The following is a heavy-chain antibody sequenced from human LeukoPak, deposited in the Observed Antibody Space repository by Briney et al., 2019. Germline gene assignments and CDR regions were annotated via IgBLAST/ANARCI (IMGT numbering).Heavy chain of an antibody. V-gene: IGHV1-2*02. CDR3: ARIRKSNSWYDAFDI. D-gene: IGHD6-13*01. J-gene: IGHJ3*02. Sequence: ASVKVSCKASGYTFTSYGISWVRQAPGQGLEWMGWINPNSGATTYAQKFQGRVTMTRDTSISTAYMELSRLRSDDTAVYYCARIRKSNSWYDAFDIWGQGTMVTVSS. CDR2: INPNSGAT. CDR1: GYTFTSYG.